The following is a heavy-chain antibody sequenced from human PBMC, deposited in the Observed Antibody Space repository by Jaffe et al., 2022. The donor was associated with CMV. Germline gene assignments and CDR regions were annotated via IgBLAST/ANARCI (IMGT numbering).Heavy chain of an antibody. CDR1: GGSISSYY. CDR3: ARGLGIAVAGTIDY. Sequence: QVQLQESGPGLVKPSETLSLTCTVSGGSISSYYWSWIRQPPGKGLEWIGYIYYSGSTNYNPSLKSRVTISVDTSKNQFSLKLSSVTAADTAVYYCARGLGIAVAGTIDYWGQGTLVTVSS. CDR2: IYYSGST. V-gene: IGHV4-59*01. J-gene: IGHJ4*02. D-gene: IGHD6-19*01.